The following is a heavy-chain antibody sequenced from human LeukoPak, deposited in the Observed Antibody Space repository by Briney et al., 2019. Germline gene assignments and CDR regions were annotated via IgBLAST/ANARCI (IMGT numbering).Heavy chain of an antibody. CDR3: ARVVAATIYQFDH. CDR1: VDSITSAGYY. CDR2: IYNAGST. V-gene: IGHV4-31*03. J-gene: IGHJ4*02. Sequence: SETLSLICTVSVDSITSAGYYWTLVRQYPGKGLEWIGYIYNAGSTYCNPSLKSRVTTSLDTSKNQFSLRLSSVTAADTAVYYCARVVAATIYQFDHWGQGTLVTVSS. D-gene: IGHD2-15*01.